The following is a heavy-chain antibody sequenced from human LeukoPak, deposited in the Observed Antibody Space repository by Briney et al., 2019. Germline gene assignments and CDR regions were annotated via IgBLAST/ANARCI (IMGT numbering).Heavy chain of an antibody. CDR2: INSDGSST. CDR3: ARGGAAMAYY. Sequence: PGGSLRLSCSASGFTFSSYWMHWVRQAPGKGLVWVLRINSDGSSTSYADSVKGRFTISRDNAKNTLYLQMNSLRAEDTAVYYCARGGAAMAYYWGQGTLVTVSS. J-gene: IGHJ4*02. V-gene: IGHV3-74*01. CDR1: GFTFSSYW. D-gene: IGHD5-18*01.